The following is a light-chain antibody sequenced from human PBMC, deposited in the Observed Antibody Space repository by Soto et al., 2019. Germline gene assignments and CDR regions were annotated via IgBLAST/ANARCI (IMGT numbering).Light chain of an antibody. V-gene: IGKV3-15*01. CDR2: AAS. Sequence: VVLTQSPATLSVSPGDRATLSCRASQSIRSNLAWYQQRPGQAPRLLIYAASSRATGVPARFSGAESGTDFTLTISSLQSEDSAVYYCQQYSDWPLSFGQGTKVDIK. CDR3: QQYSDWPLS. CDR1: QSIRSN. J-gene: IGKJ1*01.